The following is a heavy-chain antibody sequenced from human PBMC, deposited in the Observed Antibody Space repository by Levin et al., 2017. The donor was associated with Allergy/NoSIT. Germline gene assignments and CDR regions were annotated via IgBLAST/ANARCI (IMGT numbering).Heavy chain of an antibody. CDR1: GFSLSDSGVN. J-gene: IGHJ3*02. CDR2: IYSNDDE. Sequence: SGPTLVKPTQTVTLTCTFSGFSLSDSGVNVGWIRQPPGKGLEWLALIYSNDDERYSPSLKTRLTITKDTSQNQVVLTMTNMDPVDTATYYCAHRRSTSARDAFDRWGQGTTVAVSS. D-gene: IGHD2-2*01. V-gene: IGHV2-5*01. CDR3: AHRRSTSARDAFDR.